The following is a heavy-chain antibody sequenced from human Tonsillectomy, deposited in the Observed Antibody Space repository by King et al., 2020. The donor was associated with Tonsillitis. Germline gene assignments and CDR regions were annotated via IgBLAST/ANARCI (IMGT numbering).Heavy chain of an antibody. J-gene: IGHJ4*01. CDR3: ARGTPGYADSWVY. V-gene: IGHV3-74*02. CDR1: GFTFSSDW. CDR2: INSDGSST. Sequence: VQLVESGGGLVQPGGSLRLSCAASGFTFSSDWMHWVRQAPGMGLVWVSRINSDGSSTYYADSVKGRFTISRNNAKNTLYLQMNSMRAEDTAVYYCARGTPGYADSWVYWGQGTLVTVSS. D-gene: IGHD6-13*01.